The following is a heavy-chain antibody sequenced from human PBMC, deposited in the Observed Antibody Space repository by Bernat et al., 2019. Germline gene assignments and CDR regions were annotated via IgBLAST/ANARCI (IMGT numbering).Heavy chain of an antibody. CDR1: GGTFSSYA. CDR2: IIPIVGTA. Sequence: QVQLVQSGAEVKKPGSSVKVSCKASGGTFSSYAISWVRQAPGQGLEWMGGIIPIVGTANYAQKFQGRVTLTADESTSTAYMELSSLRSEDTAVYYCARGSFIRDYYDSSGRSDAFDIWGQGTMVTVSS. D-gene: IGHD3-22*01. CDR3: ARGSFIRDYYDSSGRSDAFDI. V-gene: IGHV1-69*01. J-gene: IGHJ3*02.